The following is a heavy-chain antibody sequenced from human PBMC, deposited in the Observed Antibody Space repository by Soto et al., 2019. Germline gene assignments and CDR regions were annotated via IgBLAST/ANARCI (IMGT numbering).Heavy chain of an antibody. CDR3: ARVGGYYYDSSGYYSGHWFDP. CDR1: GGSISSGDYY. CDR2: IYYSGST. D-gene: IGHD3-22*01. J-gene: IGHJ5*02. Sequence: PSETLSLTCTASGGSISSGDYYWSWIRQPPGKGLEWIGYIYYSGSTYYNPSLKSRVTISVDTSKNQFSLKLSSVTAADTAVYYCARVGGYYYDSSGYYSGHWFDPWGQGTLVTVSS. V-gene: IGHV4-30-4*01.